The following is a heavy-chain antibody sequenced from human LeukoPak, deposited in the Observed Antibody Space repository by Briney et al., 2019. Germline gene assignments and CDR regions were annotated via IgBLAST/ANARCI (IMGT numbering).Heavy chain of an antibody. CDR2: IKQDGSEK. J-gene: IGHJ4*02. CDR1: GFTFSSYW. Sequence: GGSLRLSCAASGFTFSSYWMSWVRQAPGKGLEWVASIKQDGSEKYYVDSVKGRFTISRDNAKNSLYLQMNSLRAEDTAVYYCARWDDYGDYHPGLFDYWGQGTLVTVSS. V-gene: IGHV3-7*01. CDR3: ARWDDYGDYHPGLFDY. D-gene: IGHD4-17*01.